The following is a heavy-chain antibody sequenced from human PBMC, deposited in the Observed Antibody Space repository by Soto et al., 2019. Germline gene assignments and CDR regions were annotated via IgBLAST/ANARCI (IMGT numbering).Heavy chain of an antibody. D-gene: IGHD1-26*01. V-gene: IGHV3-30*18. J-gene: IGHJ4*02. CDR2: ISHDETNK. Sequence: QIHLVQSGGGVVQPGRSLLLSCAGSGFTFGNYGMHWVRQAPGKGLEWVAVISHDETNKYYIDSVKGRFSISRDNSKTTVYLQRDRLRPEDTAVYLCAKGGGRLFQSDYWGKGTLVTVSS. CDR1: GFTFGNYG. CDR3: AKGGGRLFQSDY.